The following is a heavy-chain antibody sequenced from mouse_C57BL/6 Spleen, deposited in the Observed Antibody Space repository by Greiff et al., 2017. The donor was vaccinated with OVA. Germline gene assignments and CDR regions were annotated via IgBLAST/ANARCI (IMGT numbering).Heavy chain of an antibody. J-gene: IGHJ3*01. Sequence: VQLQQSGPGLVQPSQSLSITCTVSGFSLTSYGVHWVRQSPGKGLEWLGVIWSGGSTDYNAAFISRLSISKDNSKSQVFFKMNSLQADDTAIYYCAREGGYGRFAYWGQGTLVTVSA. CDR2: IWSGGST. V-gene: IGHV2-2*01. D-gene: IGHD1-1*02. CDR3: AREGGYGRFAY. CDR1: GFSLTSYG.